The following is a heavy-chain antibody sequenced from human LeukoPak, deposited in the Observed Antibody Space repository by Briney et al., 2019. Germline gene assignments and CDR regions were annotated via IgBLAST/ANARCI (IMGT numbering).Heavy chain of an antibody. Sequence: ASVKVSCKASGGTFRSYAISWVRQAPGQGLEWMGGIIPIFGTANYAQKFQGRVTVTRDTSTSTVYMELSSLRSEDTAVYYCARGVGQQLALNWFDPWGQGTLVTVSS. V-gene: IGHV1-69*05. CDR1: GGTFRSYA. CDR2: IIPIFGTA. D-gene: IGHD6-13*01. J-gene: IGHJ5*02. CDR3: ARGVGQQLALNWFDP.